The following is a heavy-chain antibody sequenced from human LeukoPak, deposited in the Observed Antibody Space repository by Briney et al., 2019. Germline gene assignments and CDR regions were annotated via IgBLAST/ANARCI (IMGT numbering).Heavy chain of an antibody. CDR1: GYTFTGYY. D-gene: IGHD2-2*01. J-gene: IGHJ5*02. Sequence: ASVKVSCKASGYTFTGYYMHWVRQAPGQGLEWMGWINPNSGGTNYAQKFQGRVTMTRDRSISTAYMELSRLRSDDTAVYYCARVVSSTGRFDPWGQGTLVTVSS. CDR2: INPNSGGT. CDR3: ARVVSSTGRFDP. V-gene: IGHV1-2*02.